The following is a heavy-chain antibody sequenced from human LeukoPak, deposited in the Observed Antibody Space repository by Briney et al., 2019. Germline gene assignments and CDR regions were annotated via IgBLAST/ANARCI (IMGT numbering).Heavy chain of an antibody. Sequence: ASVKVSCKASGYTFTSYGISWVQQAPGQGLEWMGWISAYNGNTDYAQKLQGRVTMTTDTSTSTAYMELRSLRSDDTAVYYCARDLVVRGVHGYWGQGTLVTVSS. J-gene: IGHJ4*02. CDR1: GYTFTSYG. CDR3: ARDLVVRGVHGY. CDR2: ISAYNGNT. D-gene: IGHD3-10*01. V-gene: IGHV1-18*01.